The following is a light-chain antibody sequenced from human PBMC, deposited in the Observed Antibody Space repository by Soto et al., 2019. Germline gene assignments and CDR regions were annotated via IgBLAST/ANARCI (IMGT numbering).Light chain of an antibody. J-gene: IGKJ4*01. CDR2: AAS. CDR3: QQANSFPLT. CDR1: QGISSW. V-gene: IGKV1D-12*01. Sequence: DIQMTQSPSSVSASVGDRVTITCRASQGISSWLARYQQKPGKAPKLVIYAASSLQSGVPSRFSGSGSGTDFTLTISSLQPEDFATYYCQQANSFPLTVGGGTKV.